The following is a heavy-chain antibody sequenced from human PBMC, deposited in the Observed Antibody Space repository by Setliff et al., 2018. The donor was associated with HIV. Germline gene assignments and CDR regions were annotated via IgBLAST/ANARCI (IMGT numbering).Heavy chain of an antibody. CDR3: AGRNNYGPVGENY. CDR1: GFTFSDYY. Sequence: GGSLRLSCAASGFTFSDYYMSWIRQAPGKGLEWVSYISSSGSTIYYADSVKGRFTISRDNAKNSLYLQVNSLRAEDTAVYYCAGRNNYGPVGENYWGQGTLVTVSS. CDR2: ISSSGSTI. J-gene: IGHJ4*02. V-gene: IGHV3-11*04. D-gene: IGHD5-18*01.